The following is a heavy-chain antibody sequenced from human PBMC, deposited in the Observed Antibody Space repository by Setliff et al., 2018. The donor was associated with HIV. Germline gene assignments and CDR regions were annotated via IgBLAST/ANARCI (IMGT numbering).Heavy chain of an antibody. CDR3: ARLGSHCKNAFCPPY. Sequence: SETLSLTCTVSGASVTNVLYYWSWIRQAAGKGLEWIGHIYISGNPDYSPSLKSRLTISLDRSKNHFSLRLSSVTAADTAVYYCARLGSHCKNAFCPPYWGQGTLVTVSS. CDR1: GASVTNVLYY. V-gene: IGHV4-61*09. J-gene: IGHJ4*02. D-gene: IGHD2-15*01. CDR2: IYISGNP.